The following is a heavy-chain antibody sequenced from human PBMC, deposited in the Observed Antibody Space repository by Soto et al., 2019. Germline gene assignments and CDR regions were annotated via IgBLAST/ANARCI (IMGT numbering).Heavy chain of an antibody. J-gene: IGHJ3*02. CDR3: ARDPTMIVAEAVAFDI. CDR2: ISSSSSTI. CDR1: GFTFSSYS. Sequence: EVQLVESGGGLVQPGGSLRLSCAASGFTFSSYSMNWVRQAPGKGLEWVSYISSSSSTIYYADSVKGRFTISRDNAKNSLYLQMNSLRAEDTAVYYCARDPTMIVAEAVAFDIWGQGTMVTVSS. D-gene: IGHD3-22*01. V-gene: IGHV3-48*01.